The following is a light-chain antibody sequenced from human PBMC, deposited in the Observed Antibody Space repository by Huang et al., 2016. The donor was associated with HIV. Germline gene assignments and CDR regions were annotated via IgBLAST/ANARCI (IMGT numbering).Light chain of an antibody. CDR3: QQYNTSPRT. CDR2: GSS. V-gene: IGKV3-15*01. J-gene: IGKJ1*01. Sequence: ENLMTQSPSTLSVSPGERATLSCRASQSVFKNLAWYHQKPGQAPKLLIYGSSTWAAGIPARFSGSGSGTDFTLTISSLQSEDFAVYYCQQYNTSPRTFGQGTKVEV. CDR1: QSVFKN.